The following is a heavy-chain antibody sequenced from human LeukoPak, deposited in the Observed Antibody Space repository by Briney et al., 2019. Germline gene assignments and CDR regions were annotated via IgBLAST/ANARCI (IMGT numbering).Heavy chain of an antibody. CDR2: FDPEDGET. Sequence: ASVKVSCKVSGYTLTELSMHWVRQAPGKGLEWMGGFDPEDGETIYAQKFQGRVTITADKSTSTAYMELSSLRSEDTAVYYCARDVGEGLLYFDYWGQGTLVTVSS. CDR1: GYTLTELS. V-gene: IGHV1-24*01. J-gene: IGHJ4*02. CDR3: ARDVGEGLLYFDY. D-gene: IGHD3-16*01.